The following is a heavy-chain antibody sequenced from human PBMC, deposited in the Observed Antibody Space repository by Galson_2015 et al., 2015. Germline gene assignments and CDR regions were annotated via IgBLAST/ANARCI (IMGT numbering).Heavy chain of an antibody. V-gene: IGHV4-39*02. D-gene: IGHD3-3*01. CDR3: ARLGVKAGKVLFDY. CDR2: IYYTGTT. J-gene: IGHJ4*02. CDR1: VDSISNSASY. Sequence: SETLSLTCTVSVDSISNSASYWGWVRQAPGKGLEWIASIYYTGTTFYTPSLRGRFTISGDTSKNHFYLNMRSVTAADTAVYYCARLGVKAGKVLFDYWGQGTLVTVSS.